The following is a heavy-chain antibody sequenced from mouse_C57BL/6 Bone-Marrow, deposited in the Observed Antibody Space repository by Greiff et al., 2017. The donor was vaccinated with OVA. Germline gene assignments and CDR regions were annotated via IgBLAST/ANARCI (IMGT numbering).Heavy chain of an antibody. J-gene: IGHJ3*01. D-gene: IGHD2-3*01. CDR3: AREWLLRTWFAY. V-gene: IGHV5-4*01. CDR1: GFTFSSYA. CDR2: ISDGGSYT. Sequence: EVHLVESGGGLVKPGGSLKLSCAASGFTFSSYAMSWVRQTPEKRLEWVATISDGGSYTYYPDNVKGRFTISRDNAKNNLYLQMSHLKSEDTAMYYCAREWLLRTWFAYWGQGTLVTVSA.